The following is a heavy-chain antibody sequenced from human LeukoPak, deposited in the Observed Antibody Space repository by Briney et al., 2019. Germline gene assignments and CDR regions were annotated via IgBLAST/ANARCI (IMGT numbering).Heavy chain of an antibody. J-gene: IGHJ4*02. Sequence: SETLSLTCTVSGGSISSGGYYWSWIRQHPGKGLEWIGYIYYSGSTYYNPSLKSRVTISVDTSKNQFSLKLSSVTAADTAVYYCARVSHGYGGNPLDYWGQGTLVTVSS. D-gene: IGHD4-23*01. CDR3: ARVSHGYGGNPLDY. CDR1: GGSISSGGYY. V-gene: IGHV4-31*03. CDR2: IYYSGST.